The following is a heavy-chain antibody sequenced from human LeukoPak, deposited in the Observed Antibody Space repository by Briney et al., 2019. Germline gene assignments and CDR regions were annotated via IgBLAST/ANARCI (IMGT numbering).Heavy chain of an antibody. J-gene: IGHJ5*02. V-gene: IGHV1-2*02. Sequence: ASVKVSCKASGYTFTGYYMHWVRQAPGRGLEWMGWINPNSGGTNYAQKFQGRVTMTRDTSISTAYMELSRLRSDDTAVYYCARELQAVPAAIQGWFDPWGQGTLVTVSS. D-gene: IGHD2-2*02. CDR1: GYTFTGYY. CDR2: INPNSGGT. CDR3: ARELQAVPAAIQGWFDP.